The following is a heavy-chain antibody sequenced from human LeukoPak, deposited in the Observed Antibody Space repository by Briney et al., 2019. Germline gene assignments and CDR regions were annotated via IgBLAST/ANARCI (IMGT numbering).Heavy chain of an antibody. CDR3: AGTNGYSYVLGY. CDR2: IIPIFGTA. J-gene: IGHJ4*02. CDR1: GGTFSSYA. D-gene: IGHD5-18*01. Sequence: SVKVSCKASGGTFSSYAISWVRQAPGRGLEWMGGIIPIFGTANYAQKFQGRVTITTDESTSTAYMELSSLRSEDTAVYYCAGTNGYSYVLGYWGQGTLVTVSS. V-gene: IGHV1-69*05.